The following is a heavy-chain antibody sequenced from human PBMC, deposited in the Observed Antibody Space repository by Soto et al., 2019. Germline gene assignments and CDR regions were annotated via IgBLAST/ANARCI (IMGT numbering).Heavy chain of an antibody. CDR3: ARPGRSTCYGPFAY. V-gene: IGHV4-34*01. Sequence: PSETLSLTCAVYGGSFSGYDWSWIRQPPGKGLEWIGEINHSGSTNYNPSLKSRVTISVDTSKHQFSLKLSSVTAADTAVYYLARPGRSTCYGPFAYWAQGTLVTVSS. CDR2: INHSGST. D-gene: IGHD2-15*01. CDR1: GGSFSGYD. J-gene: IGHJ4*02.